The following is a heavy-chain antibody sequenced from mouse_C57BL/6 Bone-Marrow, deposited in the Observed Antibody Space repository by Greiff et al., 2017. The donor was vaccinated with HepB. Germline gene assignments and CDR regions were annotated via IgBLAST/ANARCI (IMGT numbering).Heavy chain of an antibody. J-gene: IGHJ3*01. D-gene: IGHD1-1*01. CDR1: GFTFSSYG. V-gene: IGHV5-6*01. CDR3: AGYYNTFAY. CDR2: ICSGGSYT. Sequence: EVQLVESGGDLVKPGGSLKLSCAASGFTFSSYGMSWVRQTPEKRLEWVATICSGGSYTYYPDSVKGRFTISRDNTKNTLYLQLSSLKSEDTAMYNCAGYYNTFAYCGQGTLVTVSA.